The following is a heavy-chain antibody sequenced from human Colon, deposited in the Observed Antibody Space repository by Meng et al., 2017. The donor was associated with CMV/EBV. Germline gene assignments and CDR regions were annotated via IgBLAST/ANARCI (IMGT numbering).Heavy chain of an antibody. J-gene: IGHJ4*02. D-gene: IGHD5-24*01. CDR1: GFILSLYD. CDR3: VKGREGHNSYSFDL. V-gene: IGHV3-30*02. Sequence: GGSLRLSCGTSGFILSLYDIHWVRQAPGKGLEWVAYTRYDGNFESYVDSVKGRYTISRDKSKSTVYLQMKSLRGEDTAAYYCVKGREGHNSYSFDLWGQGTPVTVSS. CDR2: TRYDGNFE.